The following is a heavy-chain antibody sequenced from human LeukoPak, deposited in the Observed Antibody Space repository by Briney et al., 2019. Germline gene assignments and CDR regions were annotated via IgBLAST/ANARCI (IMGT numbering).Heavy chain of an antibody. CDR2: IKQDGSEK. V-gene: IGHV3-7*01. CDR1: GFTFSSYW. D-gene: IGHD3-10*01. Sequence: PGGSLRLSCAASGFTFSSYWMSWVRQAPGKGLEWVANIKQDGSEKYYVDSVKGRFTISRDNAKNSLYLQMNSLRAEDTAVYYCATDQLGGYGSYDYWGQGTLVTVSS. CDR3: ATDQLGGYGSYDY. J-gene: IGHJ4*02.